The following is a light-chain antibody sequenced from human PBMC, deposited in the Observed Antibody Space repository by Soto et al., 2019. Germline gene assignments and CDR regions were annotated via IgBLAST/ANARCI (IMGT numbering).Light chain of an antibody. Sequence: EIVMTQSPATLSVSPGERATLSCRASQSVSSNLAWYQQKPGQAPRLLIYGASTRATGITARFSGSGSGTEFDITISSLQSEDFALYYLQQYNNLPYTFGQGTKLEIK. V-gene: IGKV3-15*01. CDR2: GAS. CDR3: QQYNNLPYT. J-gene: IGKJ2*01. CDR1: QSVSSN.